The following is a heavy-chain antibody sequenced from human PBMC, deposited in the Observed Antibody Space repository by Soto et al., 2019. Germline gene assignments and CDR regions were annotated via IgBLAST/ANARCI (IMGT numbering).Heavy chain of an antibody. CDR3: ARDLGYRSGPYCCYLDY. V-gene: IGHV3-48*02. CDR2: ISSTSGTI. D-gene: IGHD3-10*01. Sequence: EVQLVESGGGLVQPGGSVRLSCAVSGISFGTYPMNWVRQAPGKGLEWVSYISSTSGTIFYADSVKGRFTISRDNVKNSLYLQMNSLRDEDTAVYYCARDLGYRSGPYCCYLDYWGQGTLVTVSS. CDR1: GISFGTYP. J-gene: IGHJ4*02.